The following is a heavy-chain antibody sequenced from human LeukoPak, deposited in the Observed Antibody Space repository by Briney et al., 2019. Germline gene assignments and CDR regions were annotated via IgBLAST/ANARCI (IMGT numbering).Heavy chain of an antibody. CDR1: GFTFSDYY. V-gene: IGHV3-23*01. Sequence: GGSLRLSCAASGFTFSDYYMSWIRQAPGKGLEWVSAISGSGGSTYYADSVKGRFTISRDNSKNTLYLQMNSLRAEDTAVYYCAKVWASAAGTFDYWGQGTLVTVSS. D-gene: IGHD6-13*01. J-gene: IGHJ4*02. CDR3: AKVWASAAGTFDY. CDR2: ISGSGGST.